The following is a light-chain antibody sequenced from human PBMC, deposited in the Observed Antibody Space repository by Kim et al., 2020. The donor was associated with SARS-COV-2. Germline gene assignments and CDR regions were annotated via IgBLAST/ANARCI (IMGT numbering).Light chain of an antibody. Sequence: SWPPAHTATPPHRASHRCGKFLAWNQQNPSQAPRLLIYDVSKRAAGVPARLSGSGSGTDFTITISRLEAEDFADYYCQQRNDGFTFGPGTKVDIK. CDR2: DVS. CDR1: HRCGKF. CDR3: QQRNDGFT. V-gene: IGKV3-11*01. J-gene: IGKJ3*01.